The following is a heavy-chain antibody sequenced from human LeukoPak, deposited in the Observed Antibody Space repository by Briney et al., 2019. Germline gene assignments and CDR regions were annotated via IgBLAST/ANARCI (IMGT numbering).Heavy chain of an antibody. D-gene: IGHD6-19*01. V-gene: IGHV1-46*01. Sequence: GASVKVSCKASGYIFTSYYMHWVRQAPGQGLEWMGIINPSGGSTSYAQKFQGRVTMTRDTSTNTVYMELSRLRSEDTAVYYCARGYRRAWYGVDYCGQGTLVTVSS. CDR1: GYIFTSYY. CDR2: INPSGGST. CDR3: ARGYRRAWYGVDY. J-gene: IGHJ4*02.